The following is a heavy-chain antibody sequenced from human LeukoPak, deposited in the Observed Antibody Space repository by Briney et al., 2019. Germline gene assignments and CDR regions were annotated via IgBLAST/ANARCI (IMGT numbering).Heavy chain of an antibody. V-gene: IGHV3-53*01. CDR1: GFTVGSNY. CDR3: ARRPGN. J-gene: IGHJ4*02. CDR2: IHSGDST. D-gene: IGHD1-14*01. Sequence: AGGSLRLSCAASGFTVGSNYMSWVRQAPGKGLEWVSGIHSGDSTYYADSVKGRFTISRDSSKNTLFLQMNDLTVEDTARYYCARRPGNWGQGILVTVSS.